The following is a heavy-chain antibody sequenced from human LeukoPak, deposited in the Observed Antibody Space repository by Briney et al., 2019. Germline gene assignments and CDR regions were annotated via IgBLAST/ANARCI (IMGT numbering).Heavy chain of an antibody. D-gene: IGHD2-2*01. CDR3: ARGGDCSSTSCYQPTYYYYYYGMDV. CDR2: ISSSSSYI. V-gene: IGHV3-21*01. Sequence: GGSLRLSCAASGFTFSSYSMNWVRQAPGKGLEWVSSISSSSSYIYYADSVKGRFTISRDNAKNSLYLQMNSLRAEDTAVYYYARGGDCSSTSCYQPTYYYYYYGMDVWGQGTTVTVSS. J-gene: IGHJ6*02. CDR1: GFTFSSYS.